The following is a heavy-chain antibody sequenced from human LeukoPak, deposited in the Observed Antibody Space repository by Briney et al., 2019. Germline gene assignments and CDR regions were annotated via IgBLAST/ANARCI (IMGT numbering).Heavy chain of an antibody. J-gene: IGHJ4*02. Sequence: PGGSLRLSCAASGFTFSSYWMSWVRQAPGKGLEWVANIKQDGSEKYYVDSVKGRFTISRDNAKNSLYLQMNSLRAEDTAVYYCARVIRSGSFDGMVDYWGQGTLVTVSS. CDR3: ARVIRSGSFDGMVDY. CDR1: GFTFSSYW. CDR2: IKQDGSEK. V-gene: IGHV3-7*01. D-gene: IGHD1-26*01.